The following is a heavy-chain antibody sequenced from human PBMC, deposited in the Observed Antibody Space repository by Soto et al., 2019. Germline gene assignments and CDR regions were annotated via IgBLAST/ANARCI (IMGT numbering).Heavy chain of an antibody. Sequence: SETLSLTCTVSGVSISSYYWSWIRQPPGKGLEWIGYIYYSGSTNYNPSLKSRVTISVDTSKNQFSLKLSSVTAADTAVYYCGRALILTGYYIHDAFDIWGQGTMVTVSS. D-gene: IGHD3-9*01. V-gene: IGHV4-59*01. J-gene: IGHJ3*02. CDR2: IYYSGST. CDR3: GRALILTGYYIHDAFDI. CDR1: GVSISSYY.